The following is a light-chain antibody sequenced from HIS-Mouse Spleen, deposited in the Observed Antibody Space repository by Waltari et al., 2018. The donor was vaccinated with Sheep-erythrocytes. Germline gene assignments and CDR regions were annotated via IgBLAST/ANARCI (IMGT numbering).Light chain of an antibody. Sequence: QSALTQPRPVSGSPGQSVTISCTGTSSDVGGYNYVPWYQQHPGKAPKLMIYDLSKRPSGVPDRFSGSKSGNTASLTISGLQAEDEADYYCCSYAGSYNHVFATGTKVTVL. J-gene: IGLJ1*01. V-gene: IGLV2-11*01. CDR2: DLS. CDR3: CSYAGSYNHV. CDR1: SSDVGGYNY.